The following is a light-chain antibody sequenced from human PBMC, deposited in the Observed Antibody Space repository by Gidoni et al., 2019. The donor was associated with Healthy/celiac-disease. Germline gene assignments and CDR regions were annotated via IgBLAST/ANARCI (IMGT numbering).Light chain of an antibody. J-gene: IGKJ1*01. CDR3: QQYYSTPQT. CDR1: QSVLYSSNNKNY. Sequence: DIVMTQSPDYLAVSLGERATINCKSSQSVLYSSNNKNYLAWYQQKPGQPPKLLIYWASTRASGVPDRFSGSGSGTDFTLTISSLQAEDVAVYYCQQYYSTPQTFGQGTKVEIK. V-gene: IGKV4-1*01. CDR2: WAS.